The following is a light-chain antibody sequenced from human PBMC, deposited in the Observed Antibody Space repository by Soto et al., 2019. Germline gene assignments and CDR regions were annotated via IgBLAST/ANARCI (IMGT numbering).Light chain of an antibody. CDR1: QSVFSY. CDR2: DAS. J-gene: IGKJ4*01. CDR3: QQRSNWPLT. V-gene: IGKV3-11*01. Sequence: EIVLTQSPATLSLSPGERATLSCRASQSVFSYLAWYQHKPGQAPRLLIYDASNRATGIPARFSGSGSGADFTLTITSLEPEDFALYYCQQRSNWPLTFGGGTKVEIK.